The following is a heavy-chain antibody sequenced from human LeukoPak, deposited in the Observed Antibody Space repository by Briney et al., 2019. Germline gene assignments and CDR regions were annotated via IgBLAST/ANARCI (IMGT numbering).Heavy chain of an antibody. V-gene: IGHV3-30*18. CDR1: GFTFSSYG. D-gene: IGHD3-9*01. CDR3: AKDRLLEYYDILTGLNYYGMDV. Sequence: GGSLRLSCSASGFTFSSYGMHWVRQAPGKGLEWVAVISYDGSNKYYADSVKGRFTISRDNSKNTLYLQMNSLRAEDTAVYYCAKDRLLEYYDILTGLNYYGMDVWGQGTTVTVSS. J-gene: IGHJ6*02. CDR2: ISYDGSNK.